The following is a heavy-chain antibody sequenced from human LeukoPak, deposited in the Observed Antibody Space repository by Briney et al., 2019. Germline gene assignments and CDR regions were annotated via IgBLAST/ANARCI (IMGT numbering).Heavy chain of an antibody. CDR3: ARVEGDYVLGYYYYYMDV. D-gene: IGHD4-17*01. Sequence: SETLSLTCAVYGGSFSGYYWSWIRQPPGKGLEWIGEINHSGSTNYNPSLKSRVTILVDTSKNQFSLKLSSVTAADTAVYYCARVEGDYVLGYYYYYMDVWGKGTTVTVSS. V-gene: IGHV4-34*01. J-gene: IGHJ6*03. CDR2: INHSGST. CDR1: GGSFSGYY.